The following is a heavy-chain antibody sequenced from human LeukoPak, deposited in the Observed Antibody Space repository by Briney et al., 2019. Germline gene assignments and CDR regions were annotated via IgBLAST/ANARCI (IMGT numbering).Heavy chain of an antibody. CDR1: GFTFSSYG. Sequence: PGGSLRLSCAASGFTFSSYGMHWVRQAPGKGLEWVAVIWYGGSNKYYADSVKGRFTISRDNSKNTLYLQMNSLRAEDTAVYYCAGERTDYYDSPWAFDIWGQGTMVTVSS. CDR3: AGERTDYYDSPWAFDI. D-gene: IGHD3-22*01. CDR2: IWYGGSNK. J-gene: IGHJ3*02. V-gene: IGHV3-33*08.